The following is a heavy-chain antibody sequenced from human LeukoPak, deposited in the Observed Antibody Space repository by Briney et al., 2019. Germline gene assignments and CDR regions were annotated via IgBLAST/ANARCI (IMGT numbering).Heavy chain of an antibody. CDR2: IYYSGST. Sequence: SETLSLTCTVSGASISSYYWSWIRQPPGKGLEWIGYIYYSGSTNYNPSLKSRVTISVDTSKNQFSLKLSSVTAADTAVYYCARDQRRDYFDYWGQGTLVTVSS. V-gene: IGHV4-59*01. J-gene: IGHJ4*02. CDR3: ARDQRRDYFDY. D-gene: IGHD5-24*01. CDR1: GASISSYY.